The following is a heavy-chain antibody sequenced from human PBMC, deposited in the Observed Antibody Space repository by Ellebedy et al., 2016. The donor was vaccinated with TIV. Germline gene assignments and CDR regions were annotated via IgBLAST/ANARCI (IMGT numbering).Heavy chain of an antibody. CDR1: GYTFTSYD. Sequence: ASVKVSXXASGYTFTSYDINWVRQATGQGLEWMGWMNPNSGNTGYAQKFQGRVTMTRNTSISTAYMELSSLRSEDTAVYYCARHHDYGDYADYWGQGTLVTVSS. V-gene: IGHV1-8*01. CDR3: ARHHDYGDYADY. D-gene: IGHD4-17*01. J-gene: IGHJ4*02. CDR2: MNPNSGNT.